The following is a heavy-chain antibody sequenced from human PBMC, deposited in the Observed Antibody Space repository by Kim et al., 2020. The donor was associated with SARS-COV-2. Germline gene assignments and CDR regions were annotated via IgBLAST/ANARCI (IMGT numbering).Heavy chain of an antibody. Sequence: ASVKVSCKASGYTFTNYHMHWVRQAPGQGLEWMAIINPISGHTRYAQKFQGRVTMTWDTSTSTFYMELSSLRSEDTALYSCARHSGTWALDIWGQGTMVTVSS. CDR3: ARHSGTWALDI. D-gene: IGHD5-12*01. V-gene: IGHV1-46*01. CDR1: GYTFTNYH. CDR2: INPISGHT. J-gene: IGHJ3*02.